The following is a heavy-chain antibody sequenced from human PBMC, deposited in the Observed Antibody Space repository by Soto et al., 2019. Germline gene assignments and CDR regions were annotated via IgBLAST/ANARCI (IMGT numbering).Heavy chain of an antibody. J-gene: IGHJ4*02. CDR3: ALKGSYGTNLDF. CDR1: GGTSSSHT. CDR2: IIAILGIT. Sequence: QVQLVQSGAEVKKPGSSVKVSCKASGGTSSSHTISWVRQAPGQGLEWMGRIIAILGITNYAQKFQGRVTITADKSTSTAYMELSSLRSEDTAVYYCALKGSYGTNLDFWGQGTLVTVSS. V-gene: IGHV1-69*02. D-gene: IGHD5-18*01.